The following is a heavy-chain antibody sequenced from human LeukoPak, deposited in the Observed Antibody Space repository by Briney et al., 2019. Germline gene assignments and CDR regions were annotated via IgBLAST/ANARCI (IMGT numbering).Heavy chain of an antibody. J-gene: IGHJ4*02. CDR2: ISGSGGST. V-gene: IGHV3-23*01. Sequence: PGGSLRLSCAASGFTFSSYAMSWVRQAPGQGLEWVSAISGSGGSTYYADSVKGRFTISRDNSKNTLYLQMNSLRAEDTAVYYCAKDLTRTMTTVALFPLGCWGQGTLVTVSS. CDR3: AKDLTRTMTTVALFPLGC. D-gene: IGHD4-23*01. CDR1: GFTFSSYA.